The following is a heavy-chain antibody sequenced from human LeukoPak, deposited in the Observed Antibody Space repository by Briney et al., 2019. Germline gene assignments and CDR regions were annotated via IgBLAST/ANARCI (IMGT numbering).Heavy chain of an antibody. CDR3: ARDSFYGSAYYFDY. Sequence: GGSLRLPCAASGFTFSSYSMNWVRQAPGKGLEWASSISSSSSYIYYADSVKGRFTISRDNAKNSLYLQMNSLRAEDTAVYYCARDSFYGSAYYFDYWGQGTLVTVSS. D-gene: IGHD3-10*01. CDR2: ISSSSSYI. J-gene: IGHJ4*02. V-gene: IGHV3-21*01. CDR1: GFTFSSYS.